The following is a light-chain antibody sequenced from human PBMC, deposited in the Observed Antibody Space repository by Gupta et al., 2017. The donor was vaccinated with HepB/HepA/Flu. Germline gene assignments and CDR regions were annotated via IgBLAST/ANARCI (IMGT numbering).Light chain of an antibody. Sequence: ELVLTQSPATLSVSPGERVSLSCRASQSVGNNLAWYQQRLGQAPRLLIYNAFTRASDIPARVSGSGSGTEFTLAITNLQSEDFAVYYCQHYNNWPPKITFGQGTRLETK. CDR1: QSVGNN. V-gene: IGKV3-15*01. J-gene: IGKJ5*01. CDR2: NAF. CDR3: QHYNNWPPKIT.